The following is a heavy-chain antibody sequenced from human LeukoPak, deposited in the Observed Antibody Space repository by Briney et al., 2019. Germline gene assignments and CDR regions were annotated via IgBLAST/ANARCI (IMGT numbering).Heavy chain of an antibody. J-gene: IGHJ5*02. CDR1: GGSISSYY. CDR2: IYYSGST. CDR3: ARSLCPGKNGSGSSCHWFDP. Sequence: SETLSLTCTVYGGSISSYYWSWIRQPPGKGLEWIGYIYYSGSTNYNPSLKSRVTISVDTSKNHFSLKLSSVTAADTAVYYCARSLCPGKNGSGSSCHWFDPWGQGTLVTVPS. D-gene: IGHD3-10*01. V-gene: IGHV4-59*08.